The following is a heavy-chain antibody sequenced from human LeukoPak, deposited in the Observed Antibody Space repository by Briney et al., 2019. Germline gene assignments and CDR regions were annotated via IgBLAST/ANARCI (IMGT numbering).Heavy chain of an antibody. CDR2: INSDGSST. Sequence: GGLRLSCAASGFTFSSYSMNWVRQAPGKGLGWVSRINSDGSSTSYADSVKGRFTISRDNAKNTLYLQMNSLRAEDTAVYYCARAPDAAMVTLYHYWGQGTLVTVSS. D-gene: IGHD5-18*01. V-gene: IGHV3-74*01. CDR3: ARAPDAAMVTLYHY. J-gene: IGHJ4*02. CDR1: GFTFSSYS.